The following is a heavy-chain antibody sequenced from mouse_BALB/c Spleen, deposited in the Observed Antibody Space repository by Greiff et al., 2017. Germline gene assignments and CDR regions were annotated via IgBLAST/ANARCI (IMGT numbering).Heavy chain of an antibody. V-gene: IGHV2-6-5*01. CDR2: IWGGGST. CDR1: GFSLTDYG. CDR3: AKHERYRYDGYFDV. D-gene: IGHD2-14*01. J-gene: IGHJ1*01. Sequence: VQGVESGPGLVAPSQSLSITCTVSGFSLTDYGVSWIRQPPGKGLEWLGVIWGGGSTYYNSALKSRLSISKDNSKSQVFLKMNSLQTDDTAMYYCAKHERYRYDGYFDVWGAGTTVTVSS.